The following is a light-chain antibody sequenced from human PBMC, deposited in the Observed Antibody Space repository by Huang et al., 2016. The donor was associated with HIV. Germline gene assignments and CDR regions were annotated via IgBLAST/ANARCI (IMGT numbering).Light chain of an antibody. Sequence: EIVLTQSPCTLSLSPGERATLSCRASQSVRSSYLAWYQQTRGQAPRLLIYGAASRATGIPDRFSGSGSGTDFTLTISRLEPEDFAVYYCQQYGTSPLTFGGGTKVEIK. CDR2: GAA. CDR1: QSVRSSY. CDR3: QQYGTSPLT. J-gene: IGKJ4*01. V-gene: IGKV3-20*01.